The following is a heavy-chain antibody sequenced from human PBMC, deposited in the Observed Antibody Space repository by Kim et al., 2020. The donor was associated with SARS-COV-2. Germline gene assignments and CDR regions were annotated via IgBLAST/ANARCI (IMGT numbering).Heavy chain of an antibody. J-gene: IGHJ3*02. V-gene: IGHV3-23*01. D-gene: IGHD5-18*01. Sequence: ADSVKGRFTISRDNSKNTLYLQMNSLRAEDTAVYYCAAGIQLMVGDAFDIWGQGTMVTVSS. CDR3: AAGIQLMVGDAFDI.